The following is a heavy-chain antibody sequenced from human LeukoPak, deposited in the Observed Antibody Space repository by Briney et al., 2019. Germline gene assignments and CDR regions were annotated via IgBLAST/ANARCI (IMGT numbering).Heavy chain of an antibody. D-gene: IGHD3-10*01. CDR3: VKDDAFKWFVENY. J-gene: IGHJ4*02. V-gene: IGHV3-23*01. CDR2: ISFSGDAT. CDR1: GFTFSTCP. Sequence: PGGSLRLSCVASGFTFSTCPLAWVRQAPGRGLEWVSTISFSGDATYYADSVKGRFTISRDNSRNTLYLQMNSLRAEDTALYYCVKDDAFKWFVENYWGQGTLVTVSS.